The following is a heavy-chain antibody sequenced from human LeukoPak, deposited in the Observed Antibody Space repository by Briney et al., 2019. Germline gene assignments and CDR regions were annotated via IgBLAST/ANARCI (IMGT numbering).Heavy chain of an antibody. J-gene: IGHJ4*02. CDR3: ATYRQVLLPFES. D-gene: IGHD2-8*02. Sequence: GGSLRLSCAASGFTFSSSEMIWVRQPPGKGLEWVSSIFPSGGEIHYADSVRGRFTISRDNSKSTLSLQMNSLRAEDTAIYYCATYRQVLLPFESWGQGTLVTVSS. V-gene: IGHV3-23*01. CDR1: GFTFSSSE. CDR2: IFPSGGEI.